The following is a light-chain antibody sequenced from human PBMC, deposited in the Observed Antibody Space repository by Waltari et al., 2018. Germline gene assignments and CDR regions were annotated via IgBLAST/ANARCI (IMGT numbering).Light chain of an antibody. Sequence: EIVLTQSPATLSLSPGERATLSCRASQSLTTSLAWYQQKPGQAPRLLIYDASNRATGIPARFSGSGSGTDFTLTISSLEPEDFAVYYCQQRSNWPPYTFGQGTKLEIK. J-gene: IGKJ2*01. V-gene: IGKV3-11*01. CDR3: QQRSNWPPYT. CDR2: DAS. CDR1: QSLTTS.